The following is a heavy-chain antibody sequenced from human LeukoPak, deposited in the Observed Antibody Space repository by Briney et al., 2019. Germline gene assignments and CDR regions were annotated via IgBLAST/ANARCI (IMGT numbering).Heavy chain of an antibody. CDR3: ARDSSLYSISWLADY. V-gene: IGHV3-21*01. J-gene: IGHJ4*02. D-gene: IGHD6-13*01. CDR2: IRSSSNYI. Sequence: GGSLRLSCAASGFTFSSYRMTWVRQAPGKGLEWVSSIRSSSNYIYYVDSVKGRFTISRDNAKNSLYLQIDSLRAEDTAVYYCARDSSLYSISWLADYWGEGTLVTVSS. CDR1: GFTFSSYR.